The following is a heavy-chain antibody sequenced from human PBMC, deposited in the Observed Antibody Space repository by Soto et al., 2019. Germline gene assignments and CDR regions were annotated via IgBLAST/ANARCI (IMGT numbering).Heavy chain of an antibody. V-gene: IGHV3-20*04. CDR1: GFTFDDYG. Sequence: PGGSLRLSCAASGFTFDDYGMSWVRQAPGKGLEWVSGINWNGGSTGYADSVKGRFTISRDNAKNSLYLQMNSLRAEDTALYYCAKASEPWSGYYAWFDPWGQGTLVTVSS. CDR2: INWNGGST. CDR3: AKASEPWSGYYAWFDP. D-gene: IGHD3-3*01. J-gene: IGHJ5*02.